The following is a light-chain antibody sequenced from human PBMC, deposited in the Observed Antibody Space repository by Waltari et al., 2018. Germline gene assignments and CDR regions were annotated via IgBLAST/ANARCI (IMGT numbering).Light chain of an antibody. CDR2: DVS. Sequence: QSALTQPTSVSGSPGQSITLSCTGTSRDVGFYNYVSWYQQYPGKVPQLLIYDVSDRPSGVSSRFSSSKSGNTASLTISGLQADDEADYYCNSYTGSSSWVFGGGTKLTVL. CDR1: SRDVGFYNY. J-gene: IGLJ3*02. CDR3: NSYTGSSSWV. V-gene: IGLV2-14*01.